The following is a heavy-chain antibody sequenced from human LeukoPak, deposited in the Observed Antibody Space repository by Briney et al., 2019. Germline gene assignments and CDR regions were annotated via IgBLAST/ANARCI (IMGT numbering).Heavy chain of an antibody. D-gene: IGHD3-3*01. CDR2: ISSGSSYI. CDR1: GFTCSSYS. J-gene: IGHJ4*02. CDR3: TREGKYYDFWSGYSVDY. V-gene: IGHV3-21*01. Sequence: GGSLRLSCAASGFTCSSYSMNWVRQAPGKGLEWVSSISSGSSYIYYADSVKGRFTISRDNAKNSLYLQMNSLRAEDTAVYYCTREGKYYDFWSGYSVDYWGQGTLVTVSS.